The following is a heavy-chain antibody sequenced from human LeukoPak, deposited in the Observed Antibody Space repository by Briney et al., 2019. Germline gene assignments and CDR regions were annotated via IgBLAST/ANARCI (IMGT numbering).Heavy chain of an antibody. CDR3: ARDYGPTHYYGSGTLLSPDY. J-gene: IGHJ4*02. D-gene: IGHD3-10*01. CDR1: GYTFTSYG. CDR2: ISAYNGNT. V-gene: IGHV1-18*01. Sequence: ASVKVSCKASGYTFTSYGISWVRQAPGQGLEWMGLISAYNGNTNYAQKLQGRVTMTTDTSTSTAYMELRSLRSDDTAVYYCARDYGPTHYYGSGTLLSPDYWGQGTLVTVSS.